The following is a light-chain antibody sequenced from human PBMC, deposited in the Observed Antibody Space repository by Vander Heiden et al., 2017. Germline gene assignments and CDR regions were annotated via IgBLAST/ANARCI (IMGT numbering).Light chain of an antibody. Sequence: IVLTQSPGTLSLSPGERATLSCRASQSVANNYLAWYQRRPGQAPRLLIVGASSRVTGIPDRFSGSGSGTDFTLTISRLEPEDFAVYYCQQYANSPPTFGQGTKVEIK. CDR3: QQYANSPPT. J-gene: IGKJ1*01. CDR1: QSVANNY. CDR2: GAS. V-gene: IGKV3-20*01.